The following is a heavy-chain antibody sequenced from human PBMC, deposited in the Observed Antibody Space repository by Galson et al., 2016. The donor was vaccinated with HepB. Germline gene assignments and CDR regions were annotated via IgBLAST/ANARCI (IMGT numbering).Heavy chain of an antibody. CDR2: INPNDKNT. J-gene: IGHJ4*02. Sequence: SVKVSCKASGYTFTTSYIHWVRQAPGQGLEWMGIINPNDKNTSYAQKFQGRVTMTRDTSTSTVYMELGSLRSDDTAVYYCARGGCSGGSCYHYWGPGTLVTVS. D-gene: IGHD2-15*01. CDR1: GYTFTTSY. V-gene: IGHV1-46*01. CDR3: ARGGCSGGSCYHY.